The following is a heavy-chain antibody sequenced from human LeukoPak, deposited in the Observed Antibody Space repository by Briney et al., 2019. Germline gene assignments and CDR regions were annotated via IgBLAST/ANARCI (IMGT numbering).Heavy chain of an antibody. D-gene: IGHD5-12*01. CDR2: IGASVPNT. CDR1: GYAFSTNV. J-gene: IGHJ4*02. Sequence: GASVTVSCKASGYAFSTNVISWVRQAPGQGLEWMGRIGASVPNTNYAQQFRGRVTMTTDTSASTVYMELRNLISGDTAVYYCASGDYSGFNYGPLDSWGQGTLVTVSS. CDR3: ASGDYSGFNYGPLDS. V-gene: IGHV1-18*01.